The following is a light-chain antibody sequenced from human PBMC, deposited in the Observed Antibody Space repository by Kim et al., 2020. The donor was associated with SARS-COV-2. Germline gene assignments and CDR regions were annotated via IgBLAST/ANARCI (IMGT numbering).Light chain of an antibody. J-gene: IGKJ2*01. CDR2: GAS. CDR3: QQYNNWPPYT. Sequence: EIVMTQSPATLSVSPGERVTLSCRASQSVSSNLAWYQQKPGQAPRLLIYGASTRATGIPARFSGSGSGTEFTLTISSLQSEDFAVYSCQQYNNWPPYTFGQGTKLEI. CDR1: QSVSSN. V-gene: IGKV3-15*01.